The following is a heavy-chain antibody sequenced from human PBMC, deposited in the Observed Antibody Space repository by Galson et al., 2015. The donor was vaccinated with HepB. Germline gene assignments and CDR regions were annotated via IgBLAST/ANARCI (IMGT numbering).Heavy chain of an antibody. CDR3: ARAIPWQWPYFDY. J-gene: IGHJ4*02. V-gene: IGHV3-48*02. D-gene: IGHD6-19*01. CDR2: ISSSSSTI. CDR1: GFTFSSYS. Sequence: SLRLSCAASGFTFSSYSMNWVRQAPGKGLEWVSYISSSSSTIYYADSVKGRFTISRDNAKNSLYLQMNSLRDEDTAVYYCARAIPWQWPYFDYWGQGTLVTVSS.